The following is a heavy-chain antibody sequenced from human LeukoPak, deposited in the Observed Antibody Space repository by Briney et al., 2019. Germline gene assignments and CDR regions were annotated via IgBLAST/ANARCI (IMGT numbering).Heavy chain of an antibody. Sequence: ASVKVSCKASGYTFTSYGISWVRQAPGQGLEWMGWISAYNGNTNYAQKLQGRVTMTTDTSTSTAYIELRSLRSDDTAVYYCARDNDSRDPPHFDYWGQGTLVTVS. CDR2: ISAYNGNT. CDR3: ARDNDSRDPPHFDY. CDR1: GYTFTSYG. J-gene: IGHJ4*02. D-gene: IGHD3-16*01. V-gene: IGHV1-18*01.